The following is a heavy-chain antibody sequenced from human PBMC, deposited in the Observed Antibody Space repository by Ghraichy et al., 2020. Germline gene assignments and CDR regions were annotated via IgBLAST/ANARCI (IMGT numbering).Heavy chain of an antibody. J-gene: IGHJ3*02. CDR1: GFIFSKYW. D-gene: IGHD6-19*01. V-gene: IGHV3-74*01. CDR3: SRVDGAVAGYDALDI. CDR2: MNSDGSSV. Sequence: GGSLRLSCAGSGFIFSKYWMHWVRQAPGKGLVWVSRMNSDGSSVSYADSVKGRFTISRDNAKNTLYLQMNSLRTEDTAVYFCSRVDGAVAGYDALDIWGQGTMVTVSS.